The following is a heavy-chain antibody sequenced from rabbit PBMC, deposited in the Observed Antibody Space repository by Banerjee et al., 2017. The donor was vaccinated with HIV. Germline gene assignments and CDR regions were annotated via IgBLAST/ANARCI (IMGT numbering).Heavy chain of an antibody. CDR1: GFSFSSSYY. D-gene: IGHD1-1*01. CDR3: ARGASGSGYPYFNL. J-gene: IGHJ4*01. Sequence: QSLEESGGDLVKPGASLTLTCTASGFSFSSSYYICWVRQAPGKGLEWIACIYTDSSGNTYYANWAKGRFTISKTSSTTVTLQMTSLTAADTATYFSARGASGSGYPYFNLWGQGTLVTVS. V-gene: IGHV1S40*01. CDR2: IYTDSSGNT.